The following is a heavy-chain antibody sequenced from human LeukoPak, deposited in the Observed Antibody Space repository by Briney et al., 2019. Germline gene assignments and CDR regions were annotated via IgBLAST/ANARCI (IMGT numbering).Heavy chain of an antibody. J-gene: IGHJ4*02. V-gene: IGHV3-20*04. CDR1: GFTFDDYG. Sequence: GGSLRLSCAASGFTFDDYGMSWVRQAPGKGLEWVSGINWNGGSTGYADSVKGRFTISRDNAKNSLYLQMNSLRAEDTAVYYCARGKGGSGYYYYFDYWGQGTLVTVSS. D-gene: IGHD3-22*01. CDR3: ARGKGGSGYYYYFDY. CDR2: INWNGGST.